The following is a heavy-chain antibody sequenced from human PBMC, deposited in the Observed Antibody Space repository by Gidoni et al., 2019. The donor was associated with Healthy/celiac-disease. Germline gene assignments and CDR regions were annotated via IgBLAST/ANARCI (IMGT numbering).Heavy chain of an antibody. CDR2: ISYDGSNK. Sequence: QVQLVESGGGVVQPGRSLSLSCSASGFTFSSYGMHWVRQAPGKGLEGVAVISYDGSNKYYADSVKGRFTISRDNSKNTLYLQMNSLRAEDTAVYYCAKLHDSSGYYYFDYWGQGTLVTVSS. CDR1: GFTFSSYG. J-gene: IGHJ4*02. V-gene: IGHV3-30*18. CDR3: AKLHDSSGYYYFDY. D-gene: IGHD3-22*01.